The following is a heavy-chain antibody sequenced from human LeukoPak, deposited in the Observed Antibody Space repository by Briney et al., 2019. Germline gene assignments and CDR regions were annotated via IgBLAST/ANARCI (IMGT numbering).Heavy chain of an antibody. D-gene: IGHD4-17*01. CDR3: ASVRHYGDSADY. CDR1: GFTVSSYS. Sequence: GGSLRLSCAASGFTVSSYSMNWVRQAPGKGLEWVSSISSSSSYIYYADSVKGRFTISRDNAKNSLYLQMNSLRAEDTAVYYCASVRHYGDSADYWGQGTLVTVSS. J-gene: IGHJ4*02. V-gene: IGHV3-21*01. CDR2: ISSSSSYI.